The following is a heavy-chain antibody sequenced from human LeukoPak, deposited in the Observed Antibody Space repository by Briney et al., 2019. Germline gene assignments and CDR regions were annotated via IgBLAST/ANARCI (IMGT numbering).Heavy chain of an antibody. Sequence: SETLSLTCSVSGGSTSDSYWSWIRQPPGKRLEWIGDIYYSGSTNYNPSLKSRVTISVDTSKNQFSLKLNSVTAADTAVYYCAREKGYDDYVGGDYYYYYMDVWGKGTTVTISS. CDR3: AREKGYDDYVGGDYYYYYMDV. CDR1: GGSTSDSY. J-gene: IGHJ6*03. V-gene: IGHV4-59*01. CDR2: IYYSGST. D-gene: IGHD4-17*01.